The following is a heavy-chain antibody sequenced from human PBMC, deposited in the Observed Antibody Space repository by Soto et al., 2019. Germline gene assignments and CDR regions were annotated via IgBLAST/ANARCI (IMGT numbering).Heavy chain of an antibody. V-gene: IGHV3-7*01. J-gene: IGHJ6*02. CDR1: RFTFSSYW. D-gene: IGHD2-2*01. Sequence: GGPLRLSCAASRFTFSSYWMSWVRQAPGKGLEWVANIKQDGSEKYYVDSVKGRFTISRDNAKNSLYLQMNSLRAEDTAVYYCARDPSIVLVPAATYYYYYYGMDVWGQGTTVTVSS. CDR2: IKQDGSEK. CDR3: ARDPSIVLVPAATYYYYYYGMDV.